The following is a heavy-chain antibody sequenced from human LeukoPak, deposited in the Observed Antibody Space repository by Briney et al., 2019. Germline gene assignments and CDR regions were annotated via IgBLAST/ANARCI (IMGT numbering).Heavy chain of an antibody. Sequence: PGRSLILSCAASGFTFSSYGMHWVRQAPGKGLEWVAVIWYDGSNKYYADSVKGRFTISRDNSKNTLYLQMNSLRAEDTAVYYCARDLYGAHSPGYWGQGTLVTVSP. CDR3: ARDLYGAHSPGY. J-gene: IGHJ4*02. CDR1: GFTFSSYG. CDR2: IWYDGSNK. D-gene: IGHD4-17*01. V-gene: IGHV3-33*01.